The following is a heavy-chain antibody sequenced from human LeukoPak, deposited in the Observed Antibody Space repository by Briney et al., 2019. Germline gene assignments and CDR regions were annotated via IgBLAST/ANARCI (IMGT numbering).Heavy chain of an antibody. CDR2: INPNSGGT. Sequence: ASVKVSCKTSGYTFTGYYMHWVRQAPGQGLEWMGWINPNSGGTNYAQKFQGRVTMTRDTSISTAYMEMSRLRSDDTAVYYCARSDYYDSSGTDCWGQGTLVTASS. D-gene: IGHD3-22*01. V-gene: IGHV1-2*02. CDR1: GYTFTGYY. CDR3: ARSDYYDSSGTDC. J-gene: IGHJ4*02.